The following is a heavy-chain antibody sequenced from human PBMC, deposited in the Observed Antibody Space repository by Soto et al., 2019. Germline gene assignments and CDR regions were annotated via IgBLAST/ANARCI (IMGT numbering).Heavy chain of an antibody. J-gene: IGHJ4*02. CDR3: ASTPTYSSGWFSLYFDY. D-gene: IGHD6-19*01. CDR2: ISSSGSTI. CDR1: GFTFSDYY. V-gene: IGHV3-11*04. Sequence: PGGSLRLSCAASGFTFSDYYMSWIRQAPGKGLEWVSYISSSGSTIYYADSVKGRFTISRDNAKNSLYLQMNSLRAEDTAVYYCASTPTYSSGWFSLYFDYWGQGTLVTVSS.